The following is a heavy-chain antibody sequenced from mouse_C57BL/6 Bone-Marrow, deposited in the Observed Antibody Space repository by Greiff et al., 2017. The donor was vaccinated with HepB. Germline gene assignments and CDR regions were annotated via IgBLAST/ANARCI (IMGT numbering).Heavy chain of an antibody. V-gene: IGHV5-4*01. CDR1: GFTFSSYA. CDR3: ARDPAYYYWYFDV. D-gene: IGHD2-10*01. CDR2: ISDGGSYT. Sequence: EVQRVESGGGLVKPGGSLKLSCAASGFTFSSYAMSWVRQTPEKRLEWVATISDGGSYTYYPDNVKGRFTISRDNAKNNLYLQMSHLKSEDTAMYYCARDPAYYYWYFDVWGTGTTVTVSS. J-gene: IGHJ1*03.